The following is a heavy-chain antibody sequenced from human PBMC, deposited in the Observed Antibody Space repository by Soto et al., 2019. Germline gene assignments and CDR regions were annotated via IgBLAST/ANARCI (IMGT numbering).Heavy chain of an antibody. Sequence: QVQLVESGGGVVQPGRSLRLSCAASGFTFSSYAMHWVRQAPGKGLEWVAVISYDGSNKYYADSVKGRFTISRDDSKNTLYLQMNTLRAEDTAVYYCAGSYSDYVYWGQGTLVTVSS. J-gene: IGHJ4*02. CDR2: ISYDGSNK. CDR1: GFTFSSYA. D-gene: IGHD4-17*01. V-gene: IGHV3-30-3*01. CDR3: AGSYSDYVY.